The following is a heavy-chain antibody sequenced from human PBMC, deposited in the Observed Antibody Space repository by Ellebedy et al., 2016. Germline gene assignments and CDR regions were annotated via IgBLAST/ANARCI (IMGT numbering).Heavy chain of an antibody. CDR2: IPYTGNT. Sequence: SETLSLXXTVSGGSISDYYWGWIRQPPGKGLEWIGHIPYTGNTHYYPSLGGRVTISIATSAGQFSLNLNSVTAADTAVYYCARASITGSQPMRGYFDFWGRGTLVTASS. CDR1: GGSISDYY. V-gene: IGHV4-59*01. J-gene: IGHJ4*02. CDR3: ARASITGSQPMRGYFDF. D-gene: IGHD3-10*01.